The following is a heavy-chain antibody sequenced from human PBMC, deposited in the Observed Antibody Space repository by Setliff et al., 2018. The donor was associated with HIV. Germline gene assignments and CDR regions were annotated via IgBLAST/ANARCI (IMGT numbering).Heavy chain of an antibody. CDR3: ARSRGRDYYDSSGYLDYFDY. V-gene: IGHV3-21*01. D-gene: IGHD3-22*01. J-gene: IGHJ4*02. CDR2: ISSSSSYI. Sequence: GGSLRLSCAASGFTFSSYSMNWVRQAPGKGLEWVSSISSSSSYIYYADSVKGRFTISRDNAKNSLYLQMNSLRAEDTAVYYCARSRGRDYYDSSGYLDYFDYWGQGTLVTSPQ. CDR1: GFTFSSYS.